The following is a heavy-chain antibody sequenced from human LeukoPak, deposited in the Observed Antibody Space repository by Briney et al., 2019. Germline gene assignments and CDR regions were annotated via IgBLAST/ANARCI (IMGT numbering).Heavy chain of an antibody. Sequence: QSGGSLRLSCAASGFTFSSYAMSWVRQAPGKGLEWVSAISGSGGSTYYADSVKGRFTISRDNSKNTLYLQMNSLRAEDTAVYYCARGPCGDDCFSYWYFDLWGRGTLVTVSS. CDR3: ARGPCGDDCFSYWYFDL. CDR1: GFTFSSYA. CDR2: ISGSGGST. V-gene: IGHV3-23*01. J-gene: IGHJ2*01. D-gene: IGHD2-21*02.